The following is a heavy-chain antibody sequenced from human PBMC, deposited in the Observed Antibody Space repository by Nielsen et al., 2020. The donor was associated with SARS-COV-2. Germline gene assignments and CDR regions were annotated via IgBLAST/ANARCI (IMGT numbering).Heavy chain of an antibody. CDR2: ISYSGST. CDR3: ARLEAGGSSTLYYFDY. CDR1: GGSIISSSFS. V-gene: IGHV4-39*01. Sequence: SETLSLTCTVSGGSIISSSFSLGWIRQPLGKGLEWIGNISYSGSTYYNPSLKSRVTISVDTSKNQFSLKVTSVTAADTAVYYCARLEAGGSSTLYYFDYWGQGTLVTVSS. D-gene: IGHD3-16*01. J-gene: IGHJ4*02.